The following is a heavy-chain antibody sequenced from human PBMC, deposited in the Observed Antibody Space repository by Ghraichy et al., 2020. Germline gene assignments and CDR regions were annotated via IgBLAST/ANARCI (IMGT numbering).Heavy chain of an antibody. CDR3: TSVGDTYGSGY. D-gene: IGHD3-10*01. V-gene: IGHV3-15*01. Sequence: GVLRLSCTGSGFIFTNAWLTWVRQAPGKGLDWVGRIKSKTDGGATDYGAAVKVRFTISRDDSSRTVYLQMNSLRSEDTAVYYCTSVGDTYGSGYWGQGTLVTVSS. CDR2: IKSKTDGGAT. CDR1: GFIFTNAW. J-gene: IGHJ4*02.